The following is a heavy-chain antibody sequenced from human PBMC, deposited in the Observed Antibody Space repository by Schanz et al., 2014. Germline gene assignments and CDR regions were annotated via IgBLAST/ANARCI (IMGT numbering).Heavy chain of an antibody. V-gene: IGHV1-18*01. CDR2: ISTFRNEDT. Sequence: QVQLVQSGGEMKKPGASVKVSCKASGYTFTDYGISWVRQAPGQGPEFMGWISTFRNEDTNSAQRFQGRLTMTTDTSTSTAYMELRSLRSDDTAVYYCARGGGPEDVFDIWGQGTILTVSS. D-gene: IGHD5-12*01. CDR3: ARGGGPEDVFDI. CDR1: GYTFTDYG. J-gene: IGHJ3*02.